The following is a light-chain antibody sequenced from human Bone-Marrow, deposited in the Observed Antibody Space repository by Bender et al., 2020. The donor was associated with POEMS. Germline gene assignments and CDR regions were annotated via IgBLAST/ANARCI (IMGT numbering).Light chain of an antibody. CDR1: ALPNQY. Sequence: SYDLTQPPSVSVSPGQTARITCSTDALPNQYASWYQQKPGQAPILILYKDTERPSGIPERFSGSSSDTSVTLTISGVRAEDEADYYCQSADTSGTSYVFGTGTKVIVL. CDR3: QSADTSGTSYV. J-gene: IGLJ1*01. V-gene: IGLV3-25*03. CDR2: KDT.